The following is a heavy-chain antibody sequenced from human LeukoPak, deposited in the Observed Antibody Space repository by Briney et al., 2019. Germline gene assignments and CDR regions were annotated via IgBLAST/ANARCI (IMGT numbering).Heavy chain of an antibody. J-gene: IGHJ4*02. CDR2: IRSKAYGGTT. CDR1: GFTFGDYA. Sequence: PGGSLRLSCTASGFTFGDYAMSWVRQAPGKGLEWVGFIRSKAYGGTTEYAASVKGRFTISRDDSKSIAYLQMNSLKTEDTAVYYCTREAVLRYYDTLTGSNPFDYWGQGTLVTVSS. V-gene: IGHV3-49*04. CDR3: TREAVLRYYDTLTGSNPFDY. D-gene: IGHD3-9*01.